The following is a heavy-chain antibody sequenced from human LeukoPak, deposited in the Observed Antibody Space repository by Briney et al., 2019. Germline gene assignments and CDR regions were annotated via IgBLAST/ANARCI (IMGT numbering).Heavy chain of an antibody. CDR2: IYHSGST. CDR1: GGSISSGDYS. V-gene: IGHV4-30-2*01. Sequence: PSETLSLTCAVSGGSISSGDYSWSWIRQPPGKGLEWIGYIYHSGSTYYNPSLKSRVAISVDTSKNQFSLKLTSVTAADTAVYYCARQNLNSSLYSFDYWGQGTLVTVSS. CDR3: ARQNLNSSLYSFDY. J-gene: IGHJ4*02. D-gene: IGHD3-16*02.